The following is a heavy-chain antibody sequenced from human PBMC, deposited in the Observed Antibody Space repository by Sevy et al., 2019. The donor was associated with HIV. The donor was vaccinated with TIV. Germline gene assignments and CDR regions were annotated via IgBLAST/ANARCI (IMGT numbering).Heavy chain of an antibody. V-gene: IGHV3-23*01. Sequence: GGSLRLSCAASGFTFAKYSMSWVRQAPGKGLEWVSTFSFGCGRINYADSVKGRFTISRDDSKNTLFLQMNSLGAEETATYFCAREGCTQPHDYWGQGTLVTVSS. CDR1: GFTFAKYS. J-gene: IGHJ4*02. CDR3: AREGCTQPHDY. D-gene: IGHD2-8*01. CDR2: FSFGCGRI.